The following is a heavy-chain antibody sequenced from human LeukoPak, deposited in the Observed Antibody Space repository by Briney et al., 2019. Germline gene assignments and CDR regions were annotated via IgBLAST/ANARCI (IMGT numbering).Heavy chain of an antibody. CDR2: IYPGDSDT. CDR1: GYSFTSYW. CDR3: ARGRLDCSSTSCYYYFDY. J-gene: IGHJ4*02. V-gene: IGHV5-51*01. D-gene: IGHD2-2*01. Sequence: GESLKISCKGSGYSFTSYWIGWVRQMLGKGLEWMGIIYPGDSDTRYSPSFQGQVTISADKSISTAYLQWSSLKASDTAMYYCARGRLDCSSTSCYYYFDYWGQGTLVTVSS.